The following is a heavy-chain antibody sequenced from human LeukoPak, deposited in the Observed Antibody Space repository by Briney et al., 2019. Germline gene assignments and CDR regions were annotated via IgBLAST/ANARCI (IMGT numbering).Heavy chain of an antibody. Sequence: ASVKVSCKASGYTFTGYYMHWVRRAPGQGLEWMGWINPNSGGTNYAQKFQGRVTMTRDTSISTAYMELSRLRSDDTAVYYCARTWGSYRYGLYYFDYWGQGTLVTVSS. V-gene: IGHV1-2*02. D-gene: IGHD3-16*02. CDR3: ARTWGSYRYGLYYFDY. CDR2: INPNSGGT. CDR1: GYTFTGYY. J-gene: IGHJ4*02.